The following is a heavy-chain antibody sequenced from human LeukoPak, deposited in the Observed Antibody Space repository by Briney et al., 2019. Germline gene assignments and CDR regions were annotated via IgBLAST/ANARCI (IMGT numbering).Heavy chain of an antibody. V-gene: IGHV5-51*01. J-gene: IGHJ4*02. D-gene: IGHD2-2*01. CDR2: IYPYDSDT. Sequence: GESLKISCQGSGYDFTSYWIGWVRQMPGKGLEWMGIIYPYDSDTTYSPSFQGQVTISADKSISTAYLQWTSLKASDTATCYCASPYPREYCSSTSCYFNYWGQGTLVTVSS. CDR3: ASPYPREYCSSTSCYFNY. CDR1: GYDFTSYW.